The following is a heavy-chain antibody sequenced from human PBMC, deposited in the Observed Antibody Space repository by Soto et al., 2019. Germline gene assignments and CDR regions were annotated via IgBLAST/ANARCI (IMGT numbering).Heavy chain of an antibody. Sequence: SETLSLTCAVYGGSFSGYYWSWIRQPPGKGLEWIGEINHSGSTNYNPSLQSRVTISVDTSKNQFSLKLSSVTAADTAVYYCARVWKATPDNKYYYDSSGYPHVDYWGQGTLVTVS. D-gene: IGHD3-22*01. J-gene: IGHJ4*02. CDR2: INHSGST. V-gene: IGHV4-34*01. CDR3: ARVWKATPDNKYYYDSSGYPHVDY. CDR1: GGSFSGYY.